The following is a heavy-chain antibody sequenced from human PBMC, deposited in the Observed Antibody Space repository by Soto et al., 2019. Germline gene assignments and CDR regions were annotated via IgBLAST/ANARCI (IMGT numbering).Heavy chain of an antibody. Sequence: GGSLRLSCAASGFTFSSYAMSWVRQAPGKGLEWVSAISGSGGSTYYADSVKGRFTISRDNSKNTLYLQMNSLRAEDTAVYYCAKDSPWGSTSCYTGSIAAPCCEIYYYGMDVWGQGTTVTVSS. CDR2: ISGSGGST. D-gene: IGHD2-2*02. CDR1: GFTFSSYA. V-gene: IGHV3-23*01. J-gene: IGHJ6*02. CDR3: AKDSPWGSTSCYTGSIAAPCCEIYYYGMDV.